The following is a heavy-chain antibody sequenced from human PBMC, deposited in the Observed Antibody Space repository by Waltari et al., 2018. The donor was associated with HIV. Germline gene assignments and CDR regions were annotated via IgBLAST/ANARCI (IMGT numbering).Heavy chain of an antibody. CDR1: GFPLRPFA. D-gene: IGHD3-22*01. CDR3: ARDGHFYDSRPLDH. V-gene: IGHV3-30*04. Sequence: QVQLVESGGGVVQPGGSLRLSCVASGFPLRPFAFHWVRQAPGKGLEWVALISYGGRNKVYADSVKGRFTISRDNSKNTLYLQMNSLRAEDTAVYYCARDGHFYDSRPLDHWGRGTLVTVSS. J-gene: IGHJ4*02. CDR2: ISYGGRNK.